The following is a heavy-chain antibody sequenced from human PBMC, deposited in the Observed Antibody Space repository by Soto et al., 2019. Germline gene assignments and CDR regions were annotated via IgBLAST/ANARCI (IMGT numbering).Heavy chain of an antibody. D-gene: IGHD1-26*01. CDR3: AGEYSGSYGGDAFDI. J-gene: IGHJ3*02. CDR1: GGSISSGDYY. Sequence: QVQLQESGPGLVKPSQTLSLTCTVSGGSISSGDYYWSWIRQPPGKGLEWIGYIYYSGSTYYNPSVKGRVTTXXDXSXSQFSLKLSSVTAADTAVYYCAGEYSGSYGGDAFDIWGQGTMVTVSS. CDR2: IYYSGST. V-gene: IGHV4-30-4*01.